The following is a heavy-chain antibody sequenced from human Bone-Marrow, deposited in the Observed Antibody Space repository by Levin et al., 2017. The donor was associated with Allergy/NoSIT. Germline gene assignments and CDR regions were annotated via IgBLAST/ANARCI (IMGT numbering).Heavy chain of an antibody. J-gene: IGHJ4*02. Sequence: GESLKISCKASGYTFTEFYLHWLRQAPGQGPKWVAWINPHSGDTNYAQNFQGRVTVTRDTSISTAYLELSGLRFDDTAIYYCARDLRENYDYWGQGTLVTVSS. CDR3: ARDLRENYDY. CDR1: GYTFTEFY. V-gene: IGHV1-2*02. CDR2: INPHSGDT. D-gene: IGHD3-10*01.